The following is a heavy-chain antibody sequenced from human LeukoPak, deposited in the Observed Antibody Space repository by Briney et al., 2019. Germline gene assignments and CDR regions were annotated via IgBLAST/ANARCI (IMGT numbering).Heavy chain of an antibody. V-gene: IGHV4-34*01. CDR2: INHSGST. D-gene: IGHD6-13*01. J-gene: IGHJ5*02. CDR3: ARKGVAASRHNVFDP. Sequence: SETLSLTCAVYGGSLGGYYWSWLRQPPGKGREWIGEINHSGSTNYNPSLKTGHTISVDTSKNQFSLNMSAVTAAATAVYSCARKGVAASRHNVFDPRGPGTLVTVSS. CDR1: GGSLGGYY.